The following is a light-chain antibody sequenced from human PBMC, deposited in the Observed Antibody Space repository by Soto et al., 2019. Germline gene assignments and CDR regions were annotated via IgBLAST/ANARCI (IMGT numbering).Light chain of an antibody. Sequence: QSVLTQPPSASGTPGQRVTISCSGSSSKIESNSGNWYQQFPGTAPRLLIYRNNTRTSGVPDRFSGSKSGTSASLAIRALRSEEEADYYCTVWDDSLRARLFRAGTKLTV. CDR3: TVWDDSLRARL. J-gene: IGLJ2*01. CDR1: SSKIESNS. V-gene: IGLV1-47*01. CDR2: RNN.